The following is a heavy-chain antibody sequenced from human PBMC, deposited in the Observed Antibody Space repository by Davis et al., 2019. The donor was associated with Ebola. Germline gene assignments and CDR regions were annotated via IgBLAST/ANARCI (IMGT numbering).Heavy chain of an antibody. CDR1: GGSISSSSYY. D-gene: IGHD3-16*02. CDR3: ASASGGSYRYTPHRFVA. V-gene: IGHV4-39*01. J-gene: IGHJ6*02. Sequence: PGGSLRLSCTVSGGSISSSSYYWGWIRQPPGKGLEWIGSIYYSGSTYYNPSLKSRVTISVDTSKNQFSLKLSSVTAADTAVYYCASASGGSYRYTPHRFVAWGQGTTVTVSS. CDR2: IYYSGST.